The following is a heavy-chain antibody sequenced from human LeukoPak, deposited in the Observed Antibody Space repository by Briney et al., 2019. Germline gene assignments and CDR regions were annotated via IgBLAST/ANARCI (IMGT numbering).Heavy chain of an antibody. D-gene: IGHD1-26*01. CDR3: ARGIVGATGQWDY. CDR2: IYSGGST. J-gene: IGHJ4*02. Sequence: GGSLRLSCAASGFTVSSNYMSWVRQAPGKGLEWVSVIYSGGSTYYADSVKGRFTISRDNSKNTLYLQMNSLRAEDTAVYYCARGIVGATGQWDYWGQGTLVTVSS. V-gene: IGHV3-53*01. CDR1: GFTVSSNY.